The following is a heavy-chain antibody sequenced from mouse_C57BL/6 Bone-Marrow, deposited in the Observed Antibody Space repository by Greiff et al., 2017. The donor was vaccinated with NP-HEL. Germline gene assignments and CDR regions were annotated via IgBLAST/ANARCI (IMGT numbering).Heavy chain of an antibody. CDR2: IWSDGST. CDR1: GFSLTSYG. D-gene: IGHD1-1*01. Sequence: QVQLKESGPGLVAPSQSLSITCTVSGFSLTSYGVHWVRQPPGKGLEWLVVIWSDGSTTYNSALKSRLSISKDNSKSQAFLKMNSLQTDDTAMYYCARHVPSSYDYGSDYYAMDYWGQGTSVTVSS. V-gene: IGHV2-6-1*01. CDR3: ARHVPSSYDYGSDYYAMDY. J-gene: IGHJ4*01.